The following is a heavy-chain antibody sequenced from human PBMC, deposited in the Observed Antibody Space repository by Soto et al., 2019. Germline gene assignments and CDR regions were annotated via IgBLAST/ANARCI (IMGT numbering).Heavy chain of an antibody. CDR1: GGSVSSSNW. CDR2: VYHSGST. Sequence: QVQLQESGPGLVKPSGTLSLTCTISGGSVSSSNWWGWVRQPPGKGLEWIGEVYHSGSTNYNPSLESRVTIAVDTSTTQFSLKLSSVTAADTALYYCARHTGGAFDYWGQGTLVTVSS. D-gene: IGHD3-10*01. J-gene: IGHJ4*02. CDR3: ARHTGGAFDY. V-gene: IGHV4-4*02.